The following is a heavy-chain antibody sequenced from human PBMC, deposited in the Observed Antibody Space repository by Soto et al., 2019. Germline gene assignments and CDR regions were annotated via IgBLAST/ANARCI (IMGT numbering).Heavy chain of an antibody. CDR1: GGSISSSSYY. J-gene: IGHJ4*02. D-gene: IGHD6-19*01. Sequence: QLQLQESGPGLVKPSETLSLTCAVSGGSISSSSYYWGWIRQPPGKGLEWIGGIYYSGSTYYTPSLHRRVAISVDTSKNQFSLKLNSVTAADTAVYYCARRTVNIRTFYSGLKTHCFDYWGQGTLVTVSS. CDR3: ARRTVNIRTFYSGLKTHCFDY. V-gene: IGHV4-39*01. CDR2: IYYSGST.